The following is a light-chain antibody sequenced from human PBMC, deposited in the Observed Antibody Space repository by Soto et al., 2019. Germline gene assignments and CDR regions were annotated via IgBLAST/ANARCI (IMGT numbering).Light chain of an antibody. CDR3: QQYGSSGT. CDR2: GAS. J-gene: IGKJ4*02. CDR1: QIVINNY. V-gene: IGKV3-20*01. Sequence: EFVLTQSTSTLSLSPGARATLSCRASQIVINNYLAGYQQRPGQAPRLLIYGASNRATGIPDRFSGSGSGTDFTLTISRLEPEDFAVYYCQQYGSSGTFGRGTKVDI.